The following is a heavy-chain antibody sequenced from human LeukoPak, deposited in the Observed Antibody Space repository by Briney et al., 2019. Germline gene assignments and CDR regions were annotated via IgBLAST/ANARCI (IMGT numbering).Heavy chain of an antibody. CDR2: ISVSGGTT. CDR1: GFTFGSYT. V-gene: IGHV3-23*01. Sequence: GGSLRLSCAASGFTFGSYTMSWVRQAPGKGLEWVSGISVSGGTTYYADSVKGRFTISRDSSENTLYLRMNSLRAEDTAVYYCAGSGITTTGNLYYYGMDVWGRGTTVTVSS. CDR3: AGSGITTTGNLYYYGMDV. D-gene: IGHD6-13*01. J-gene: IGHJ6*02.